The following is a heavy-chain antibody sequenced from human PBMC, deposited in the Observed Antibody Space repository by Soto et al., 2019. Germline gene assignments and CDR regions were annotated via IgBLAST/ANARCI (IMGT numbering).Heavy chain of an antibody. Sequence: PGGSLRLSCAASGFAFSSYAMSWVRQAPGKGLEWVSAISGSCGSTYYADSVKGRFTISRDNSKNTLYLQMNSLRAEDTAVYYCAKGAQWLGYFDYWGQGTLVTVSS. CDR1: GFAFSSYA. V-gene: IGHV3-23*01. CDR2: ISGSCGST. J-gene: IGHJ4*02. D-gene: IGHD6-19*01. CDR3: AKGAQWLGYFDY.